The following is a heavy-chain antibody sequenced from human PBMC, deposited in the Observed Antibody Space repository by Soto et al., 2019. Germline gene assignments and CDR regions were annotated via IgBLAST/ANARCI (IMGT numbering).Heavy chain of an antibody. CDR2: IWYDGSNK. J-gene: IGHJ4*02. D-gene: IGHD1-26*01. V-gene: IGHV3-33*01. CDR3: ARVMVQWELFDY. CDR1: GFTFSSYG. Sequence: GSLRLSCAASGFTFSSYGMHWVRPAPGKGLEWVAVIWYDGSNKYYADSVKGRFTISRDNSKNTLYLQMNSLRAEDTAVYYCARVMVQWELFDYWGQGTLVTVSS.